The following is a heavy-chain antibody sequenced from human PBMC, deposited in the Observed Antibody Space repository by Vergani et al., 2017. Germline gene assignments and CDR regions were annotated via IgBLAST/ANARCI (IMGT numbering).Heavy chain of an antibody. CDR1: GFTFDDYA. V-gene: IGHV3-9*01. CDR3: VKDNTDGGSFGHFDN. J-gene: IGHJ4*02. CDR2: INWNSDSI. Sequence: EVQLVESGGGLVQPGRSLRLSCAASGFTFDDYAMHWVRQAPGKGLEWVSGINWNSDSIAYADSVKGRFTISRDNAKNSLYLQMQSLRAEDTALYYCVKDNTDGGSFGHFDNGGKGTLVTVSS. D-gene: IGHD1-26*01.